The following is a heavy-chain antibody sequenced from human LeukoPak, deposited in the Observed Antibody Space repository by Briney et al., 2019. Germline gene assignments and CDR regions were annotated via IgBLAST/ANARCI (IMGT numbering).Heavy chain of an antibody. CDR3: ARAKPKNMVRGLIMRRESRYYFDY. V-gene: IGHV3-23*01. Sequence: GGSLRLSCTASGFTFSSYAMSWVRQAPGKGLEWVSAISGSGGSTYYADSVMGRFTISRDNSKSTLYIQMNSLRAEDTAVYYCARAKPKNMVRGLIMRRESRYYFDYWGQGTLATVSS. J-gene: IGHJ4*02. CDR1: GFTFSSYA. CDR2: ISGSGGST. D-gene: IGHD3-10*01.